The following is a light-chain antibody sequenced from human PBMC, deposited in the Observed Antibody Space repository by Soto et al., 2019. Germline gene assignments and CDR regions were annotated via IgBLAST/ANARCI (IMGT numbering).Light chain of an antibody. J-gene: IGKJ1*01. V-gene: IGKV1-9*01. CDR3: QHDNSYSEA. CDR1: QGISSY. CDR2: AAS. Sequence: DGQRTQSHSTLSGSIGDIVTLTCRASQGISSYLALYQQKPGKAPKLLIYAASTLQSGVPSRFSGSGSGTEFTLTISSLQPGDFATYYCQHDNSYSEAFSQGSKVDIK.